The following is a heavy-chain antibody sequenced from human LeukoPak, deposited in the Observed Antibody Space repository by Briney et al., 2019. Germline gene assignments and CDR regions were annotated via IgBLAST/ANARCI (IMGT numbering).Heavy chain of an antibody. CDR2: FDPEDGET. D-gene: IGHD6-13*01. V-gene: IGHV1-24*01. Sequence: ASVKVSRKVSGYTLTELSMHWVRQAPGKGLEWMGGFDPEDGETIYAQKFQGRVTMTEDTSTDTAYMELSSLRSEDTAVYYCATELDRGNAFDIWGQGTMVTVSS. CDR3: ATELDRGNAFDI. CDR1: GYTLTELS. J-gene: IGHJ3*02.